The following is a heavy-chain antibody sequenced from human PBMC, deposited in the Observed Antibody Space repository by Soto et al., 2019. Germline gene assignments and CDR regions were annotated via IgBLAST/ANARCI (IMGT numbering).Heavy chain of an antibody. J-gene: IGHJ5*02. CDR3: ARVIRGAYYNSPLDT. V-gene: IGHV1-2*02. D-gene: IGHD3-10*01. CDR2: INPYSGGA. Sequence: SVKGSCKASGYAFTGYFMHWARQAPVQGLEWMGWINPYSGGADYAQSFQGRVTMTRDTSISTVYMELSRLRFDDTAVYYCARVIRGAYYNSPLDTWGQGTVVTVSS. CDR1: GYAFTGYF.